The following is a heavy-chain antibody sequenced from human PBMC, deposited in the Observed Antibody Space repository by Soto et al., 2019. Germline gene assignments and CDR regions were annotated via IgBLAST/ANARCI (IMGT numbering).Heavy chain of an antibody. CDR2: IYYSGST. J-gene: IGHJ5*02. CDR3: AIRIATAASWFDP. Sequence: PSETLSLTCTVSGYSISSSHYYWGWIRQPPGKGLEWIGSIYYSGSTHYNPSLKSRVAIFVDTSSNQFSLKLSSLTAADTAVYYCAIRIATAASWFDPLGQGTLVTVSS. D-gene: IGHD6-25*01. CDR1: GYSISSSHYY. V-gene: IGHV4-39*01.